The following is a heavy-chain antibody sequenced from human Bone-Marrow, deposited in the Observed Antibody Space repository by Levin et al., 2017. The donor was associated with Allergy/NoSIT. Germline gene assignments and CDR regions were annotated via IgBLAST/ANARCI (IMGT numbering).Heavy chain of an antibody. CDR2: IYYSGNT. CDR1: GGSISGGGYY. D-gene: IGHD5-12*01. J-gene: IGHJ4*02. Sequence: SETLSLTCTVSGGSISGGGYYWSWIRQHQGKGLEWIGYIYYSGNTYYNPSLKSRVIISVVTSKNQLSLKLTSVTVADTAVYYCARFNGYDFDYWGQGTLVTVSS. CDR3: ARFNGYDFDY. V-gene: IGHV4-31*03.